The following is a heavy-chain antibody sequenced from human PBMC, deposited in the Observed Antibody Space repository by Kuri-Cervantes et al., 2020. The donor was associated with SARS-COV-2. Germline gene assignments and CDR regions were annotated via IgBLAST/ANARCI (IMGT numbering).Heavy chain of an antibody. CDR1: GYSFTNFW. CDR2: IDPRDSYT. Sequence: GESLKISCKGSGYSFTNFWISWVRQMPGKGLEWMGNIDPRDSYTNYSPSFQGHVTISADKSISTAYLQWSSLRASDTAVYFCARRAPPTGIVVVPAAIYYGMDVWGQGTTVTVSS. J-gene: IGHJ6*02. CDR3: ARRAPPTGIVVVPAAIYYGMDV. D-gene: IGHD2-2*01. V-gene: IGHV5-10-1*01.